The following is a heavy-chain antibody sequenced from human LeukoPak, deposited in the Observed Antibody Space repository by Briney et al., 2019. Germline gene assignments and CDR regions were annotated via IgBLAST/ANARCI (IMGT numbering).Heavy chain of an antibody. CDR3: GRLRGSAIDY. Sequence: LETLSLTCTVSGDSFSSYYWGWIRQPPGKGLEWIGYIDYGGSTTYNSSLRSRVTMSVDTSKNQFSLNLNSVTAADTAMYYCGRLRGSAIDYWGQGTLVAVSS. D-gene: IGHD1-26*01. V-gene: IGHV4-59*01. J-gene: IGHJ4*02. CDR2: IDYGGST. CDR1: GDSFSSYY.